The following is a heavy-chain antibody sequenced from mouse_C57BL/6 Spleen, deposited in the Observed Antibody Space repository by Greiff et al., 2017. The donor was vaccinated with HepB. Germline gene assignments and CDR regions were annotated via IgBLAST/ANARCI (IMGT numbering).Heavy chain of an antibody. CDR3: ASYGGGY. J-gene: IGHJ2*01. CDR2: IYPGDGDT. D-gene: IGHD1-1*01. Sequence: QVQLKESGPELVKPGASVKISCKASGYAFSSSWMNWVKQRPGKGLEWIGRIYPGDGDTNYNGKFKGKATLTADKSSSTAYMQLSSLTSEDSAVYFCASYGGGYWGQGTTLTVSS. CDR1: GYAFSSSW. V-gene: IGHV1-82*01.